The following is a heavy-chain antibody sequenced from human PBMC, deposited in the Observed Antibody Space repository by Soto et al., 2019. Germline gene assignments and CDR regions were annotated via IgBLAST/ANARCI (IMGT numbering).Heavy chain of an antibody. Sequence: ASVKVSCKASGYTFTSYGSHWVRQAPGQRLEWMGGINAANGDTKYSPKFQGRVTITRDTSASTAYMELSSLRSEDTAVYYCVRRHVSATGIDWFDPWGQGTLVTVSS. J-gene: IGHJ5*02. CDR1: GYTFTSYG. CDR2: INAANGDT. D-gene: IGHD6-13*01. CDR3: VRRHVSATGIDWFDP. V-gene: IGHV1-3*01.